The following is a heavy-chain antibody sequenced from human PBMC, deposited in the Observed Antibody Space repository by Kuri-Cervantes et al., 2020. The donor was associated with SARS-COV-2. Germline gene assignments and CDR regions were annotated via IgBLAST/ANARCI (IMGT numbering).Heavy chain of an antibody. CDR2: ISSSSSYI. V-gene: IGHV3-21*01. D-gene: IGHD1-7*01. Sequence: GGSLRLSCAASGFTFSSYSMNWVRQAPGKGLEWVSSISSSSSYIYYADSVKGRFTISRDNAKNSLYLQMNSLRAEDTAVYYCARFGRPGPPTQTGTTPFDYWGQGTLVTVSS. J-gene: IGHJ4*02. CDR1: GFTFSSYS. CDR3: ARFGRPGPPTQTGTTPFDY.